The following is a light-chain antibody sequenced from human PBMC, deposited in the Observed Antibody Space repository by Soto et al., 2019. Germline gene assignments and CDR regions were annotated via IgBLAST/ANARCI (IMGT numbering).Light chain of an antibody. CDR3: QQVHSYPRT. CDR1: QAFISY. CDR2: SAS. J-gene: IGKJ4*01. V-gene: IGKV1-9*01. Sequence: DIQLTQSPSFLSASVGDRVTITCRASQAFISYLAWYQQKPGKPPKLLIYSASTLQSGVPSRFSGSGSGTEFTLTISSLQPEDFATYYCQQVHSYPRTFGGGTKVEIK.